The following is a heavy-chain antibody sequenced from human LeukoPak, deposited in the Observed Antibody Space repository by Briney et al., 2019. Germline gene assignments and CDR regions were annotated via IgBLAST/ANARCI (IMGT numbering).Heavy chain of an antibody. D-gene: IGHD3-10*01. Sequence: GASVKVFCKASGYSFTSYVISWVRQAPGQGLEWMGWINAFNGDTNHAQKFQGRVTMITDTSTSTAYMELRSLRSDDTAVYYRARDGSGTSDDPWGQGTLVTVSS. CDR1: GYSFTSYV. J-gene: IGHJ5*02. V-gene: IGHV1-18*01. CDR3: ARDGSGTSDDP. CDR2: INAFNGDT.